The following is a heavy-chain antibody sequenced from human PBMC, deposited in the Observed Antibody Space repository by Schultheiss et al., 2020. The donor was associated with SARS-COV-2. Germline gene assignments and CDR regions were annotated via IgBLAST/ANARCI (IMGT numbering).Heavy chain of an antibody. D-gene: IGHD2-15*01. V-gene: IGHV1-18*01. CDR1: GYTFTSYG. CDR3: ARRVAAPNNWFDP. CDR2: ISAYNGNT. Sequence: ASVKVSCKASGYTFTSYGISWVRQAPGQGLEWMGWISAYNGNTNYAQKLQGRVTMTTDTSTSTAYMELSSLRSEDTAVYYCARRVAAPNNWFDPWGQGTLVTVSS. J-gene: IGHJ5*02.